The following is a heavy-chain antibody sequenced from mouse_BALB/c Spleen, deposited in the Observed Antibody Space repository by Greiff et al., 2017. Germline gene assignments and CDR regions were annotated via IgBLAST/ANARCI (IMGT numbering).Heavy chain of an antibody. CDR1: GFTFSSFG. Sequence: EVKLQESGGGLVQPGGSRKLSCAASGFTFSSFGMHWVRQAPEKGLEWVAYISSGSSTIYYADTVKGRFTISRDNPKNTLFLQMTSLRSEDTAMYYCARDGYRYFDYWGQGTTLTVSS. CDR3: ARDGYRYFDY. V-gene: IGHV5-17*02. CDR2: ISSGSSTI. J-gene: IGHJ2*01. D-gene: IGHD2-3*01.